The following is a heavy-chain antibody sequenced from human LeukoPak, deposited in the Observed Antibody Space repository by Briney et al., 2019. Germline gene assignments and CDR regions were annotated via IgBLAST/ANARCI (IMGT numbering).Heavy chain of an antibody. CDR2: IYTTGNT. CDR3: ARLVVITTFDWFDP. Sequence: SETLSLTCIVSGGSISSYYWSWIRQPAGKGLEWIGRIYTTGNTNYNPSLKSRVTMSIDTSKKQFSLKLSSVTAADTAVYYCARLVVITTFDWFDPWGQGTLVTVSS. CDR1: GGSISSYY. J-gene: IGHJ5*02. D-gene: IGHD3-22*01. V-gene: IGHV4-4*07.